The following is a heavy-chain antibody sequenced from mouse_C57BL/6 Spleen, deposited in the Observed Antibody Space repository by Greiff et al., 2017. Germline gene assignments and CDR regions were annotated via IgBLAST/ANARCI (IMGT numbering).Heavy chain of an antibody. CDR3: ARDGRDIPEDY. D-gene: IGHD2-3*01. CDR1: GYTFTSYG. J-gene: IGHJ2*01. CDR2: IYPRRGNT. Sequence: VQLQQSGAELARPGASVKLSCKASGYTFTSYGISWVKQRTGQGLEWIGEIYPRRGNTYYNEKFKGKATLTADKSSSTAYMELRSLTSEDSAVYFGARDGRDIPEDYWGQGTTLTVSS. V-gene: IGHV1-81*01.